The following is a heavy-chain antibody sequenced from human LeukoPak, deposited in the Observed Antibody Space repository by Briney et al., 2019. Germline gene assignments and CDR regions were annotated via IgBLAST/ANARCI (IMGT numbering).Heavy chain of an antibody. D-gene: IGHD2-21*02. CDR3: ATYVVVTATNWFDP. Sequence: SETLSLTCTVSGVSISSSSYYWGWIRQPPGKGLEWIGSIYYSGSTYYNPSLKSRVTISVDTSKNQFSLKLSSVTAADTAVYYCATYVVVTATNWFDPWGQGTLVTVSS. CDR1: GVSISSSSYY. J-gene: IGHJ5*02. CDR2: IYYSGST. V-gene: IGHV4-39*01.